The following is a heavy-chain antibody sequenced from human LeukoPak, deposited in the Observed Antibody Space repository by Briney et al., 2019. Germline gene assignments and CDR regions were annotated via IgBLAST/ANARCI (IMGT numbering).Heavy chain of an antibody. V-gene: IGHV3-23*01. D-gene: IGHD2-2*01. CDR2: ISGSGGST. Sequence: GGSLRLSCAASGFTFSSYAMSWVRQAPGKGLEWVSAISGSGGSTYYADSVKGRFTISRDNSKNTLYLQMNSLRAEDTAVYYCAKLNMGYCSSTSCYVVYWGQGTLVTVSS. CDR3: AKLNMGYCSSTSCYVVY. CDR1: GFTFSSYA. J-gene: IGHJ4*02.